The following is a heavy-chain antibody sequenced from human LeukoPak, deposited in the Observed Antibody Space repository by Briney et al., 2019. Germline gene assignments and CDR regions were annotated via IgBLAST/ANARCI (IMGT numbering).Heavy chain of an antibody. CDR2: TSNSGETT. CDR3: AKDRPNCYGTNGHYYRRDGDC. V-gene: IGHV3-23*01. CDR1: GFTFSSYA. D-gene: IGHD3-22*01. Sequence: GGSLRLSCVASGFTFSSYAMSWVRQAAGKGLEWVSSTSNSGETTYYADSVKGRFTISRDNSRNTLYLQMNSLRAEDTAVYYCAKDRPNCYGTNGHYYRRDGDCWGQGTLVTVSS. J-gene: IGHJ4*02.